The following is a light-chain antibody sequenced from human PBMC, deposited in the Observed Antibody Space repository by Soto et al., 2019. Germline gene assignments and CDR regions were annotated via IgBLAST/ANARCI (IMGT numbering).Light chain of an antibody. Sequence: ETVMTQSPATLSVSPGERATLSCRASQSLSSNLAWYQQKPGQAPRLLIYGASTRATGVPARFSGSGSGTEFTLTISSLQSEDFAVYYCPQYNNWPPWTFGQGTKVEIK. CDR2: GAS. CDR1: QSLSSN. V-gene: IGKV3-15*01. J-gene: IGKJ1*01. CDR3: PQYNNWPPWT.